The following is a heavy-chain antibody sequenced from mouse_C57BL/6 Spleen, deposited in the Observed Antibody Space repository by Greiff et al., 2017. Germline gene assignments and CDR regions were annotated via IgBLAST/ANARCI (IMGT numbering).Heavy chain of an antibody. CDR2: ISYDGSN. CDR3: ARSYYYGSPCY. Sequence: EVKLVESGPGFVKPSQSLSLTCSVTGYPITSCYFWNWIRQLPGNQLEWMGYISYDGSNNYNHSLKNRISITSDTSKNQFFLKLKSVTTEDTATYYCARSYYYGSPCYWGQGTTLTVSS. D-gene: IGHD1-1*01. CDR1: GYPITSCYF. J-gene: IGHJ2*01. V-gene: IGHV3-6*01.